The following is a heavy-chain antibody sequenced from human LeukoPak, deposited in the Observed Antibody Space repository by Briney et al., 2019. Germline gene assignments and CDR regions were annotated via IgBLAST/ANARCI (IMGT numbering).Heavy chain of an antibody. CDR3: ARINAVIGGNAFDI. V-gene: IGHV4-59*01. CDR1: GGSISSYY. Sequence: PSETLSLTCSVSGGSISSYYWSWIRQPPGKGLEWIGYIYYSGSTNYNPSLKSRVTISVDKSKNQFSLKLSSVTAADTAVYYCARINAVIGGNAFDIWGQGTMVTVSS. D-gene: IGHD2/OR15-2a*01. J-gene: IGHJ3*02. CDR2: IYYSGST.